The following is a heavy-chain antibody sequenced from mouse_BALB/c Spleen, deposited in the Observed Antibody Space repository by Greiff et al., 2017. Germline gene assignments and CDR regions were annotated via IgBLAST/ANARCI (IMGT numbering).Heavy chain of an antibody. D-gene: IGHD2-4*01. V-gene: IGHV3-6*02. CDR1: GYSITSGYY. Sequence: EVKLLESGPGLVKPSQSLSLTCSVTGYSITSGYYWNWIRQFPGNKLEWMGYISYDGSNNYNPSLKNRISITRDTSKNQFFLKLNSVTTEDTATYYCARNFPFYYDYDGDFDYWGQGTTLTVSS. CDR2: ISYDGSN. J-gene: IGHJ2*01. CDR3: ARNFPFYYDYDGDFDY.